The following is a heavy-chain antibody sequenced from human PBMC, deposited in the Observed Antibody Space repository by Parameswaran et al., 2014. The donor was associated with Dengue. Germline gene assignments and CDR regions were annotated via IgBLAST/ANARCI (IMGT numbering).Heavy chain of an antibody. Sequence: WVRQAPGQGLEWMGRIIPLSGVSDNALKFQDRVTITADKSTGTVYMELSRLRSDDTAVYYCAQGAGYSANWYFSWFDPWGQGTLVTVSS. CDR2: IIPLSGVS. V-gene: IGHV1-69*02. J-gene: IGHJ5*02. D-gene: IGHD6-13*01. CDR3: AQGAGYSANWYFSWFDP.